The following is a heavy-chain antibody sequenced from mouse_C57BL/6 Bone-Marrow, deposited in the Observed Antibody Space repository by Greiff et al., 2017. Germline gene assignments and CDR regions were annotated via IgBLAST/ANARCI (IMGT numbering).Heavy chain of an antibody. D-gene: IGHD1-1*01. V-gene: IGHV14-4*01. Sequence: VQLQQSGAELVRPGASVKLSCTASGFNIKDDYMHWVKQRPEQGLEWIGWIDPENGDTEYASKFQGKATITADTSSNTAYLQLSSLTSEDTAVYYCTTITTVGATNFDVWGTGTTVTVSS. CDR3: TTITTVGATNFDV. CDR1: GFNIKDDY. J-gene: IGHJ1*03. CDR2: IDPENGDT.